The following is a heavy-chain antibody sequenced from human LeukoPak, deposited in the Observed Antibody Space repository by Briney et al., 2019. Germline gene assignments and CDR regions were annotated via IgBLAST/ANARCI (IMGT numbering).Heavy chain of an antibody. D-gene: IGHD3-22*01. CDR3: ARGYDISGGAFDI. CDR1: GFTFSSFS. J-gene: IGHJ3*02. CDR2: LKEDGTEE. V-gene: IGHV3-7*01. Sequence: PGGSLRLSCAASGFTFSSFSMSWVRQAPGKGLEWVANLKEDGTEEEYLDSVKGRFTISRDNAKNSLYLQMNSLRAEDTAVYYCARGYDISGGAFDIWGQGTMVTVSS.